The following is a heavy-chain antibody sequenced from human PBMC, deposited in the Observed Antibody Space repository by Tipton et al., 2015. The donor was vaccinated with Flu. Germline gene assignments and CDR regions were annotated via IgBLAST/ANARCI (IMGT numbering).Heavy chain of an antibody. Sequence: TLSLTCTVSGGSISSGGYYLSWIPPPPGKGPGWVGDILYSGSTYYNPSLKSRISISGDTSKNWLSLKMSSVTAADTAVYYCARGSVASGYRYGHQYSHYGMDVWGQGTTVTVSS. CDR1: GGSISSGGYY. J-gene: IGHJ6*02. V-gene: IGHV4-31*03. D-gene: IGHD5-18*01. CDR3: ARGSVASGYRYGHQYSHYGMDV. CDR2: ILYSGST.